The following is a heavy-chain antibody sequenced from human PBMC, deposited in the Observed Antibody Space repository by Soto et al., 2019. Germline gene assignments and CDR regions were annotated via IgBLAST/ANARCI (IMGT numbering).Heavy chain of an antibody. J-gene: IGHJ4*02. CDR3: ARDRSRSSYCLDY. Sequence: GGSLRLSCAASGFTFSSYAIHWVRQAPGKGLEWVAVISYDGSNKYYADSVKGRFTISRDNSKNTLYLQMNSLRAEDTAVYYCARDRSRSSYCLDYWGQGTLVTVSS. D-gene: IGHD2-15*01. CDR2: ISYDGSNK. V-gene: IGHV3-30-3*01. CDR1: GFTFSSYA.